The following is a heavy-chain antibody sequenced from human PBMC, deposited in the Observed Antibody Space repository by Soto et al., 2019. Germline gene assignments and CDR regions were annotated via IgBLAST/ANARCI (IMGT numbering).Heavy chain of an antibody. CDR3: ARRIPFGYGMDV. J-gene: IGHJ6*02. Sequence: EVQLVESGGGVVQPGGSLRLSCAASGFTFSSYAMHWVRQAPGKGLEYVSAITSNGGNTDYASSVKGRFTISRDNSKNTLYLQMGSLRAEDMAVYYCARRIPFGYGMDVWGQGTTVTVSS. D-gene: IGHD2-21*01. V-gene: IGHV3-64*01. CDR1: GFTFSSYA. CDR2: ITSNGGNT.